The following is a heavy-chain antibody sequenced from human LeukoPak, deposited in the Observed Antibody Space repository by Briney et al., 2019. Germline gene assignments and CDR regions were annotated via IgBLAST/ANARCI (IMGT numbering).Heavy chain of an antibody. CDR3: ARDEAIVGVVFDP. CDR2: TSAYNGNT. Sequence: GAAVKVSFKASGYTFTSYGISWVRQAPGQGLEWMGWTSAYNGNTNYAQKLQGRVTMTTDTSTSTAYMELRSLRSDDTAVYYCARDEAIVGVVFDPWGQGTLVTVSS. J-gene: IGHJ5*02. D-gene: IGHD1-26*01. V-gene: IGHV1-18*01. CDR1: GYTFTSYG.